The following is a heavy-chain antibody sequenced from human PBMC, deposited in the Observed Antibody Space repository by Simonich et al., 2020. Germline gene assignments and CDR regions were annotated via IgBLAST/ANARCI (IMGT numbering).Heavy chain of an antibody. V-gene: IGHV4-59*08. CDR1: GGPISSYY. Sequence: QVQLQESGPGLVKPSETLSLTCTVSGGPISSYYWSWIRQPPGKGLEWIGYIDYSGSTNYNPSLKSRVTISVDTSKNQFSLKLSSVTAADTAVYYCARLPDYWGQGTLVTVSS. CDR2: IDYSGST. J-gene: IGHJ4*02. CDR3: ARLPDY.